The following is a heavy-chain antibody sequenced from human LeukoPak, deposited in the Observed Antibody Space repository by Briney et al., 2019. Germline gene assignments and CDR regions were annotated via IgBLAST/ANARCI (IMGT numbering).Heavy chain of an antibody. Sequence: GASVKVSCKASGYSFTSYYMHWVRQAPGQGLEWMGIINPSGGSTSYAQKFQGRVTLTRDTSTSTGYMELSSLRSEDTAVFYCVRVGSGYDSSDYWGQGTLVTVSS. D-gene: IGHD5-12*01. CDR3: VRVGSGYDSSDY. V-gene: IGHV1-46*03. CDR1: GYSFTSYY. J-gene: IGHJ4*02. CDR2: INPSGGST.